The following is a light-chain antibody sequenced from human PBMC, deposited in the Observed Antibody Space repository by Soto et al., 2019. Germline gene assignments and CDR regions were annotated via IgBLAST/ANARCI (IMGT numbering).Light chain of an antibody. Sequence: DIQMTQSPSTLSPSVGDGVTITCRASRSISDWLAWYQQKPGKAPKLLIFDASSLKSGVPSRFSGSGSGTEFTLTISSLQPDDVATYYCLQYDNYSWTFGQGTKVEIK. CDR2: DAS. J-gene: IGKJ1*01. CDR3: LQYDNYSWT. CDR1: RSISDW. V-gene: IGKV1-5*01.